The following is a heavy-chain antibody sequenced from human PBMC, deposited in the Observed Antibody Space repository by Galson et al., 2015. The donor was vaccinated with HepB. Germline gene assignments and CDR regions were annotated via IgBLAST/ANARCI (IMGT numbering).Heavy chain of an antibody. V-gene: IGHV3-30*04. J-gene: IGHJ5*02. CDR1: GFTFSNYA. Sequence: SLRLSCAASGFTFSNYAMHWVRQAPGKGLEWVAVVSYDGSNEYYADSVKGRFTISRDNSKNTLYLQMNSLRGEDTAVYYCARELGAEPSWSQGTLVTVSS. CDR3: ARELGAEPS. CDR2: VSYDGSNE. D-gene: IGHD1-26*01.